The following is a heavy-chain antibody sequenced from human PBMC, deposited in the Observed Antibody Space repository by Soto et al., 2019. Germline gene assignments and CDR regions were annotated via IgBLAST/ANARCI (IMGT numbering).Heavy chain of an antibody. Sequence: VRLQESGPGLVKPSETLSLCCLVSGDSVGNGPYYWSWLRQSPGEGLEWLASPYYSGSTNVNTSLESRVKISIDMSTIQFFLQLSSVTAADAAVYVCARVGSSCHSGVCDYDYGLGVWGQGNTVALSS. CDR1: GDSVGNGPYY. V-gene: IGHV4-61*01. CDR2: PYYSGST. J-gene: IGHJ6*02. D-gene: IGHD1-26*01. CDR3: ARVGSSCHSGVCDYDYGLGV.